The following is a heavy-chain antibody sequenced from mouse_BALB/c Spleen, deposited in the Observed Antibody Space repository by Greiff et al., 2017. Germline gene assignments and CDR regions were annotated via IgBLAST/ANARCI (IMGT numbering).Heavy chain of an antibody. CDR3: ARERGLRYAMDY. D-gene: IGHD2-4*01. Sequence: DVMLVESGGGLVKPGGSLKLSCAASGFTFSSYAMSWVRQSPEKRLEWVAEISSGGSYTYYPDTVTGRFTISRDNPKNTLFLQMTSLRSEDTAMYYCARERGLRYAMDYWGQGTSVTVSS. CDR1: GFTFSSYA. J-gene: IGHJ4*01. V-gene: IGHV5-9-4*01. CDR2: ISSGGSYT.